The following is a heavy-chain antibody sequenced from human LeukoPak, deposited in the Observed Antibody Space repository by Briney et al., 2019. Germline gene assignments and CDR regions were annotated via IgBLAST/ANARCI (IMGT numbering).Heavy chain of an antibody. Sequence: ASVKVSCKDSGFTFTSSAVQWVRQARGQRLEWIGWIVVGSGNTNYAQKFQERVTITRDMSTSTAYMELSSLRSEDTAVYYCAAVPQYCSSTSCYFTPRFDYWGQGTLVTVSS. V-gene: IGHV1-58*01. CDR2: IVVGSGNT. J-gene: IGHJ4*02. CDR1: GFTFTSSA. CDR3: AAVPQYCSSTSCYFTPRFDY. D-gene: IGHD2-2*01.